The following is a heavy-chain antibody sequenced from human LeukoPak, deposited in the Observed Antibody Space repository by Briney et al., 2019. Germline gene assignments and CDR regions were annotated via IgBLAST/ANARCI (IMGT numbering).Heavy chain of an antibody. CDR2: ISAYNGNT. CDR3: ARVEAALSAYSNYGNFGY. CDR1: GYTFTSYG. D-gene: IGHD4-11*01. Sequence: ASVKVSCKASGYTFTSYGISWVRQAPGQGLEWMGWISAYNGNTNYAQKLQGRVTMTTDTSTSTAYMELRSLRSDDTAVYYCARVEAALSAYSNYGNFGYWGQGTLVTVSS. V-gene: IGHV1-18*01. J-gene: IGHJ4*02.